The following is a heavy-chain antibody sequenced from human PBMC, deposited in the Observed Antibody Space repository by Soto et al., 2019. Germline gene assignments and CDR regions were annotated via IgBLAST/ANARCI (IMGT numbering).Heavy chain of an antibody. V-gene: IGHV5-51*01. CDR2: IYPGDSDT. J-gene: IGHJ3*02. D-gene: IGHD6-19*01. CDR1: GYSFTSYW. Sequence: GESLKISCKGSGYSFTSYWIGWVRQMPGKGLEWMGIIYPGDSDTRYSPSFQGQVTISADKSISTACLQWSSLKASDTAMYYCARPRNIAVAADAFDIWGQGTMVTVSS. CDR3: ARPRNIAVAADAFDI.